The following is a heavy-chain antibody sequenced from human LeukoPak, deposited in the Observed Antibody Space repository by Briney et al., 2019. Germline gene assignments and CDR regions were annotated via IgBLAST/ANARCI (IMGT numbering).Heavy chain of an antibody. D-gene: IGHD1-26*01. Sequence: ASVKVSCKASGGTFSSYAISWVRQAPGQGLEWMGGIIPIFGTANYAQKFQGRVTITTDESTSTAYMELSSLRSEDTAVYYRARDREGAGRGVFDYWGQGTLVTVSS. J-gene: IGHJ4*02. CDR3: ARDREGAGRGVFDY. CDR2: IIPIFGTA. V-gene: IGHV1-69*05. CDR1: GGTFSSYA.